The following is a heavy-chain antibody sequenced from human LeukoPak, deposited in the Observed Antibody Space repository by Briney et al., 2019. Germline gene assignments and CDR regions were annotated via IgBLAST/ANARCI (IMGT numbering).Heavy chain of an antibody. D-gene: IGHD3-22*01. CDR1: GGSISSYY. Sequence: PSETLSLTCTVSGGSISSYYWSWIRQPAGKGLEWIGRIYTSGSTNYNPSLKSRVTMSVDTSKNQFSLKLSSVTAADTAVYYCARARFDSSGYVPFVDYWGQGTLVTVSS. CDR3: ARARFDSSGYVPFVDY. CDR2: IYTSGST. J-gene: IGHJ4*02. V-gene: IGHV4-4*07.